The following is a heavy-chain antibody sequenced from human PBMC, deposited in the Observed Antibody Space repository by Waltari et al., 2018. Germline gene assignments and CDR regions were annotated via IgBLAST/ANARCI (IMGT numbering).Heavy chain of an antibody. Sequence: QVQLVQSGAEVKKPGSSGKVPCKASGGTFSNYAITWVRQAPGQGLEWMGGIIPFFGTPNYVQKFQGRVTITADESTSTAYMDLSSLRSEDTAMYYCARGGPGEFFIYAFDIWGQGTMVTVSS. V-gene: IGHV1-69*01. J-gene: IGHJ3*02. CDR3: ARGGPGEFFIYAFDI. CDR2: IIPFFGTP. D-gene: IGHD3-10*01. CDR1: GGTFSNYA.